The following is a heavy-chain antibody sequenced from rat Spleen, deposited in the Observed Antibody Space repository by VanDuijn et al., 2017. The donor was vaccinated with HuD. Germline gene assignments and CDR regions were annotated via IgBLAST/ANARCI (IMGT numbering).Heavy chain of an antibody. J-gene: IGHJ2*01. V-gene: IGHV3-3*01. D-gene: IGHD1-10*01. Sequence: EVRLQESGPGLVKPSQSLSLTCSVTDYSITSSYRWNWIRKFPGNKLEWMGYINSAGSTNYNPSLKSRISITRDTSKNQFFLQVNSVTTEDTATYYCSRSLGRVYNNYFDYWGQGVMVTVSS. CDR2: INSAGST. CDR1: DYSITSSYR. CDR3: SRSLGRVYNNYFDY.